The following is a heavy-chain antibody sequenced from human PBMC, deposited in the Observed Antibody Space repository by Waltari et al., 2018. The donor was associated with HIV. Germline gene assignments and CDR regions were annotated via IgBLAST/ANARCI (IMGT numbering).Heavy chain of an antibody. V-gene: IGHV7-4-1*02. CDR3: ARTDSMTGFGGSWFDP. Sequence: QVQLVQSGSELKKPGALLKVSCKASGYMFTYYAINWVRQAPGQGLEWMGWINTKTGTPTYAQDFTGRFVFSLDTSVNTAYLQISSLKPDDTAVYYCARTDSMTGFGGSWFDPWGQGTLVTVSP. J-gene: IGHJ5*02. CDR2: INTKTGTP. CDR1: GYMFTYYA. D-gene: IGHD3-10*01.